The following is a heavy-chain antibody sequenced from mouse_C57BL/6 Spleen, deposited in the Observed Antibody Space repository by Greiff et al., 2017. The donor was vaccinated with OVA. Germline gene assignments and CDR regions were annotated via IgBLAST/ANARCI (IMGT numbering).Heavy chain of an antibody. Sequence: EVKLQESGGGLVKPGGSLKLSCAASGFTFSDYGMHWVRQAPEKGLEWVAYLSSGSSTIYSAATVKGRFTISRDNAKNTLFLQMTSLRSEDTAMYYCARPYSNSAWFAYWGQGTLVTVSA. CDR3: ARPYSNSAWFAY. CDR2: LSSGSSTI. V-gene: IGHV5-17*01. J-gene: IGHJ3*01. D-gene: IGHD2-5*01. CDR1: GFTFSDYG.